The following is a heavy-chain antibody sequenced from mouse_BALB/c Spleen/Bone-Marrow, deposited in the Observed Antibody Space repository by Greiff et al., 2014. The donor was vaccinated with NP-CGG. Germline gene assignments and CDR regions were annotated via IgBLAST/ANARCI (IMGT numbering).Heavy chain of an antibody. CDR3: AREYYGNGYAMDY. CDR2: IWAGGST. V-gene: IGHV2-9*02. J-gene: IGHJ4*01. CDR1: GFSLTSYG. Sequence: QVQLKDSGPGLVAPSQSLSITCTVSGFSLTSYGVHWVRQPPGKGLEWLGVIWAGGSTNYNSALMSRLSISKDNSKSQVFLKMNSLQTDDTAMYYCAREYYGNGYAMDYWGQGISVTVSS. D-gene: IGHD2-1*01.